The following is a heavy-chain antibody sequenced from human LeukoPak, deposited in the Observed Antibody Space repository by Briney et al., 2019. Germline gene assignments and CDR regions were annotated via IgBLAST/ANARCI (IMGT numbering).Heavy chain of an antibody. CDR2: IKQDGSLK. V-gene: IGHV3-7*01. CDR3: QCAPA. CDR1: GFTFTNYW. D-gene: IGHD2-15*01. J-gene: IGHJ4*02. Sequence: GGSLRLSCVASGFTFTNYWVNLVRQAPGKGLEWVAAIKQDGSLKQYVASVKGRFTISRDNAKNSAFLQMNNLRVEDTAVYYCQCAPAWGQGTLVTVSS.